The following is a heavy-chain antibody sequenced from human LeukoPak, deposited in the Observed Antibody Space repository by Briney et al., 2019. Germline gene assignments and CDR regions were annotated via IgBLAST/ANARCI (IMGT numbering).Heavy chain of an antibody. CDR3: AKVLPWFGERDAFDI. CDR2: ISYDGSNK. J-gene: IGHJ3*02. CDR1: GFTFSSYG. V-gene: IGHV3-30*18. Sequence: GSLRLSCAASGFTFSSYGMHWVRQAPGKGLEWVAVISYDGSNKYYADSVKGRFTISRDNSKNTLYLQMNSLRAEDTAVYYCAKVLPWFGERDAFDIWGQGTMVTVSS. D-gene: IGHD3-10*01.